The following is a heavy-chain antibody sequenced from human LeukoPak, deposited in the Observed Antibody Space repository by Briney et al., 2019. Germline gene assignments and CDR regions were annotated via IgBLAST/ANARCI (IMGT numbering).Heavy chain of an antibody. D-gene: IGHD1-26*01. J-gene: IGHJ4*02. V-gene: IGHV3-20*04. CDR1: GLNLGDYG. CDR3: ARDSGGSYLFYFDY. CDR2: ISWNGGST. Sequence: GGSLRLSCAASGLNLGDYGMSWVRQAPGKGLEWVSGISWNGGSTGYADSVKGRFTISRDNAKNSLYLQMTSLRAEDTALYYCARDSGGSYLFYFDYWGQGTLVTVSS.